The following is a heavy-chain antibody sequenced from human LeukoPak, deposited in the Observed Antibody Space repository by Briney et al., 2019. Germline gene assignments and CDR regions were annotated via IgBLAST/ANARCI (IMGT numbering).Heavy chain of an antibody. V-gene: IGHV1-18*01. Sequence: ASVKVSCKASGYTFNGYGINWVRQAPGQGLEWMGWISAYNGNTEYAQKVQGRVTMTTDTPTSTAYMELRSLRSDDTAVYYCARRGWPQMYYFDYWGQGTLVTVSS. D-gene: IGHD5-24*01. CDR3: ARRGWPQMYYFDY. CDR1: GYTFNGYG. CDR2: ISAYNGNT. J-gene: IGHJ4*02.